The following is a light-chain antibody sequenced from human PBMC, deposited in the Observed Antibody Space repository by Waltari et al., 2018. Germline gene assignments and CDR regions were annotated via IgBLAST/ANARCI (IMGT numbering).Light chain of an antibody. CDR3: MQALQTPLT. CDR1: QSLLHSNGYNY. J-gene: IGKJ4*01. V-gene: IGKV2-28*01. Sequence: DIVMTQSPLSLPVTPGEPASISCRSSQSLLHSNGYNYLDWYLQKPGQSPQLLIYLGLNRASGVPDSFSGSGSGTDCTLKISRVEAEDVGVFYCMQALQTPLTFGGGTKVEIK. CDR2: LGL.